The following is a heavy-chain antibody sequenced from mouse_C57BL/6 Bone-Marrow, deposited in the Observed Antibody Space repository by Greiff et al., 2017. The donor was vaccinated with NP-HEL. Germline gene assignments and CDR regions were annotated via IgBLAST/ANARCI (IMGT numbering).Heavy chain of an antibody. CDR2: ISYSGST. J-gene: IGHJ4*01. D-gene: IGHD2-2*01. Sequence: EVQLQQSGPGLAKPSQTLSLTCSVTGYSITSDYWNWIRKFPGNKLEYMGYISYSGSTYYNPSLKSRISITRDTCKNQYYLQLNSVTTEDTATYYCARYPLWLRRNYYAMVYWGQGTSVTVSS. V-gene: IGHV3-8*01. CDR1: GYSITSDY. CDR3: ARYPLWLRRNYYAMVY.